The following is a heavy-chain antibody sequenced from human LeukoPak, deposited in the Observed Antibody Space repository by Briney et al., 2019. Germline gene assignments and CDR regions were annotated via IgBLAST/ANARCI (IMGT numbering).Heavy chain of an antibody. V-gene: IGHV3-30*04. CDR1: GFTFSSYA. CDR2: ISYDGSNK. D-gene: IGHD3-10*01. J-gene: IGHJ6*04. CDR3: ARDAKPLWFGELLSGMDV. Sequence: PGRSLRLSCAASGFTFSSYAMHWVRQAPGKGLEWVAVISYDGSNKYYADSVKGRFTISRDNSKNTVYLQMNSLRAEDTAVYYCARDAKPLWFGELLSGMDVWGKGTTVTVSS.